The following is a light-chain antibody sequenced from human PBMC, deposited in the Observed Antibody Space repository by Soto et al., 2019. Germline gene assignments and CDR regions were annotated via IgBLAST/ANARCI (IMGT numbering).Light chain of an antibody. CDR2: AAS. V-gene: IGKV1-39*01. CDR3: QQSYSTFYT. Sequence: DVQKTEYPSSLSAAVGDRVTITCRASQSISAYLSWYQQKPGKAPKLLIYAASSLQSGVPSRFSGSGSGTDFTLTVSSLQPEDFATYYCQQSYSTFYTFGQGTNLEIK. J-gene: IGKJ2*01. CDR1: QSISAY.